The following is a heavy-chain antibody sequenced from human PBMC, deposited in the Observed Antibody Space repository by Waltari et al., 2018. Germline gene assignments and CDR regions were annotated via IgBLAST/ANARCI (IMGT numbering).Heavy chain of an antibody. CDR3: ARDQGGRYCSGSSCYTIKNFDL. J-gene: IGHJ4*02. V-gene: IGHV4-61*02. Sequence: QVQLQESGPGLVKSSETLSLTCSVSGGSISRGGYHWSWIRQPAGKGLEWLGRMSVSGITKYTPALQSRFTISVDRSKNQFSLRLNFVTAADTVVYYCARDQGGRYCSGSSCYTIKNFDLWGQGALVTVSS. CDR2: MSVSGIT. D-gene: IGHD2-15*01. CDR1: GGSISRGGYH.